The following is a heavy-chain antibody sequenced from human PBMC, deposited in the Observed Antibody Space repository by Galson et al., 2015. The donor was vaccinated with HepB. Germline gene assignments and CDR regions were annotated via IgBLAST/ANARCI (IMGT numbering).Heavy chain of an antibody. J-gene: IGHJ5*02. D-gene: IGHD4-11*01. CDR2: ISGSGGST. CDR1: GFTFSSYA. V-gene: IGHV3-23*01. CDR3: AKGEGSPAATALSSNYGDGAAAQGLNNWCDP. Sequence: SLRLSCAASGFTFSSYAMSWVRQAPGKGLEWVSAISGSGGSTYYADSVKGRLTISRDNSKNTLYLQMNSLRAEDTAVYYCAKGEGSPAATALSSNYGDGAAAQGLNNWCDPSGPVHLCTVSS.